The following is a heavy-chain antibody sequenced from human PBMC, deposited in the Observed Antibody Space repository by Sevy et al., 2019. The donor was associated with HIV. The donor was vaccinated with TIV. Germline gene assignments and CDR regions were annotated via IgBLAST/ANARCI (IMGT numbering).Heavy chain of an antibody. CDR2: TFYRSNWYT. CDR3: ARDGLTHGAMDV. D-gene: IGHD1-20*01. V-gene: IGHV6-1*01. Sequence: SQTLSLTCAISGDSVSSNNAAWNWIRQSPSRGLEWLGRTFYRSNWYTDYAISVKSRITINPDTSKNQLSLQLHSVTPEDMAVYYCARDGLTHGAMDVWGQGTTVTVSS. J-gene: IGHJ6*02. CDR1: GDSVSSNNAA.